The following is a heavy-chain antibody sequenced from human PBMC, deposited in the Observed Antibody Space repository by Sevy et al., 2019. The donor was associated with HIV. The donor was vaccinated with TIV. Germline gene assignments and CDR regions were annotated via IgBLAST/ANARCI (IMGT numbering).Heavy chain of an antibody. CDR3: ARDFTGYCSSTSCPTTPFDY. D-gene: IGHD2-2*01. J-gene: IGHJ4*02. Sequence: ASVKVSCKASGYTFTSYGISWVRQAPGQGLEWMGWISAYNGNTNYAKKLQGRVTMTTDTSTSTAYMELRSLRSDDTAVYYCARDFTGYCSSTSCPTTPFDYWGQGTLVTVSS. CDR1: GYTFTSYG. V-gene: IGHV1-18*01. CDR2: ISAYNGNT.